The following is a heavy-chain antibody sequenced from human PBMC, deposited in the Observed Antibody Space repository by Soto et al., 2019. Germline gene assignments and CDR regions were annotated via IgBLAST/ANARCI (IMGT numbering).Heavy chain of an antibody. Sequence: PSETLSLTCTVSGGSISSSSYYWGWIRQPPGKGLEWIGSIYYSGSTYYNPSLKSRVTISVDTSKNQFSLKLSSVTAADTAVYYCARQAGWFGELLWRQGGMDVWGQGPTVTVPS. J-gene: IGHJ6*02. V-gene: IGHV4-39*01. CDR2: IYYSGST. D-gene: IGHD3-10*01. CDR3: ARQAGWFGELLWRQGGMDV. CDR1: GGSISSSSYY.